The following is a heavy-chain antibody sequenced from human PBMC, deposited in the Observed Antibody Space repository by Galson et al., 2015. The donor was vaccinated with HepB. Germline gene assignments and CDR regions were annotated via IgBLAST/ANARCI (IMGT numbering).Heavy chain of an antibody. V-gene: IGHV3-7*05. Sequence: SLRLSCAASGFTFSSYWMSWVRQAPGKGLEWVANIKQDGSEKYYVDSVKGRFTISRDNAKNSLYLQMNSLRAEDTAVYYCARHRVVVITLTDWYFDLWGRGTLVTVSS. D-gene: IGHD3-22*01. CDR2: IKQDGSEK. CDR1: GFTFSSYW. CDR3: ARHRVVVITLTDWYFDL. J-gene: IGHJ2*01.